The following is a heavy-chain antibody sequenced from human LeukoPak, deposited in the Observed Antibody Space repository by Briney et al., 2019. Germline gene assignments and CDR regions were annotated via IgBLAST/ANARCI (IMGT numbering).Heavy chain of an antibody. Sequence: PSETLSLTCAVYGGSFSGYYRSWIRQPPGKGLEWIGEINHSGSTNYNPSLKSRVTISVDTSKNQFSPKLSSVTAADTAVYYCARGRGSGWYLHWGQGTLVTVSS. J-gene: IGHJ4*02. V-gene: IGHV4-34*01. D-gene: IGHD6-19*01. CDR3: ARGRGSGWYLH. CDR1: GGSFSGYY. CDR2: INHSGST.